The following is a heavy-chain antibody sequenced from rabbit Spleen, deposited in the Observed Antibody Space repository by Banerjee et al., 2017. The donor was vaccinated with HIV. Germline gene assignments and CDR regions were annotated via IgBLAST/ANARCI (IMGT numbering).Heavy chain of an antibody. Sequence: QEQLEESGGDLVQPEGSLTLTCTASGFSFSSSYWICWVRQAPGKGLEWIACIYGGSSGSTYYASWAKGRFTISKTSSTTVTLQMTSLTAADTATYFCARDHNGGGNAELNLWGPGTLVTVS. CDR3: ARDHNGGGNAELNL. V-gene: IGHV1S45*01. D-gene: IGHD2-1*01. CDR1: GFSFSSSYW. CDR2: IYGGSSGST. J-gene: IGHJ4*01.